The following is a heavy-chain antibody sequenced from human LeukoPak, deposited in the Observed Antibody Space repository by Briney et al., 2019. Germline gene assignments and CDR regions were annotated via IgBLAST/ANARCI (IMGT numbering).Heavy chain of an antibody. J-gene: IGHJ5*02. Sequence: PSETLSLTCTVSGGSISSYYWSWIRQPAGKGLEWIGRIYTSGSTNYNPSLKSRVTMSVDTSKNQFSLKLSSVTAADTAVYYCARDRLPHYDFWSGYRNRASWFDPWGQGTLVTVSS. CDR2: IYTSGST. D-gene: IGHD3-3*01. CDR3: ARDRLPHYDFWSGYRNRASWFDP. CDR1: GGSISSYY. V-gene: IGHV4-4*07.